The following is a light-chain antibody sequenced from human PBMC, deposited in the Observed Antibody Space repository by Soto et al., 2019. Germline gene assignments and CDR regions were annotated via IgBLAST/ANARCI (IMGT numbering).Light chain of an antibody. J-gene: IGKJ1*01. CDR2: GAS. CDR1: QSVSSSY. V-gene: IGKV3-20*01. Sequence: EIVLTQSPGTLSLSPGERATLSCRASQSVSSSYLAWYQQKPGQAPRLLIYGASSRATGIPDRFSGSGSGKDFTLAISRLEPEDFAVYYCQNYGSTFGQGTKV. CDR3: QNYGST.